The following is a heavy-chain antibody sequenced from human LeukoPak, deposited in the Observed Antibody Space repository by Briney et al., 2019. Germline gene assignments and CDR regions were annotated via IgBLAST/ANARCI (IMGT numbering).Heavy chain of an antibody. CDR3: ATDIEASV. CDR1: GFTFTHSS. V-gene: IGHV3-23*01. D-gene: IGHD2-15*01. Sequence: GGSLRLSFAASGFTFTHSSMDSVRQAPGKGLEWVSLISHSGANTFYADSVKGRFSVSRDNSKNTMYLQMNSLGAEDTAVYYCATDIEASVWGQGTLVAVSS. CDR2: ISHSGANT. J-gene: IGHJ4*02.